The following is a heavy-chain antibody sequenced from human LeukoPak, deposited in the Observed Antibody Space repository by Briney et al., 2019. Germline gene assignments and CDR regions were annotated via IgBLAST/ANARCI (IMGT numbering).Heavy chain of an antibody. D-gene: IGHD2-15*01. Sequence: GGSLRLSCAASGFTFSSYEMSWVRQAPGKGLEWVSYISSSGSTIYYADSVKGRFTISRDNAKDSLYLQMNSLRAEDTAVYYCARFGCSGGSCSIDYWGQGTLVTVSS. CDR2: ISSSGSTI. CDR1: GFTFSSYE. J-gene: IGHJ4*02. V-gene: IGHV3-48*03. CDR3: ARFGCSGGSCSIDY.